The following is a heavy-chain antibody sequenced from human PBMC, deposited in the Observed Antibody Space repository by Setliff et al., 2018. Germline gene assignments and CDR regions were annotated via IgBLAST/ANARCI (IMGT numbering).Heavy chain of an antibody. CDR2: INRSGST. J-gene: IGHJ4*02. CDR3: ARHASSGLQTFDF. Sequence: SATLSLTCAVYGGSFSGYYWSWIRQPPGKGLEWIGEINRSGSTNYNPSLKSRVTISVDTSKDQFSLKLTSVTAADTAVYYCARHASSGLQTFDFWGQGALVTAPQ. CDR1: GGSFSGYY. D-gene: IGHD6-13*01. V-gene: IGHV4-34*01.